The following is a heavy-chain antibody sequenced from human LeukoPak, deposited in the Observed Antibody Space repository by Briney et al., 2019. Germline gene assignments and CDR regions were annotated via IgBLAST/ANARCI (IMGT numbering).Heavy chain of an antibody. CDR2: IYYSGRT. V-gene: IGHV4-59*01. CDR3: ARSDPYSSGWPLGY. D-gene: IGHD6-19*01. CDR1: VGSISSYY. J-gene: IGHJ4*02. Sequence: SETLSLICTVSVGSISSYYWSWIRQPPGKGLEWMGYIYYSGRTNYNPSLKSRVTISVDTSKNQFSLKLSSVTAADTAVYYCARSDPYSSGWPLGYWGQGTLVTVSS.